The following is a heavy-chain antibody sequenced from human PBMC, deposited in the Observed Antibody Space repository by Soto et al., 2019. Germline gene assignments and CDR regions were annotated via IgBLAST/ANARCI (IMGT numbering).Heavy chain of an antibody. CDR2: INAGNGNT. D-gene: IGHD3-22*01. CDR3: ARDPNDSSAYYHHYYYGMDV. V-gene: IGHV1-3*01. Sequence: ASVKVSCKASGYTFTSYGIHWVRQAPGQRLEWTGWINAGNGNTKYSEKFQGRVIITRDTSASTAYLELSSLRSEDTAVYYCARDPNDSSAYYHHYYYGMDVWGQGTTVTVSS. CDR1: GYTFTSYG. J-gene: IGHJ6*02.